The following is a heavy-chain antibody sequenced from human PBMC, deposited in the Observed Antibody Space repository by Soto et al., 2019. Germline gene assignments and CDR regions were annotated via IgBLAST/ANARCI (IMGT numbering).Heavy chain of an antibody. D-gene: IGHD3-3*01. CDR3: ARDRVHTAFGVVLVGLDV. CDR2: ISSTSDYI. CDR1: GFTFNTYN. V-gene: IGHV3-21*01. Sequence: EVQLVESGGGLVKPGGSLRLSCADSGFTFNTYNMNWVRQAPGKGLEWVSSISSTSDYIYYADSVKGRFTISRDNAKNSLFLQMNGLRAEDTAVYYCARDRVHTAFGVVLVGLDVWGQGTTVTVSS. J-gene: IGHJ6*02.